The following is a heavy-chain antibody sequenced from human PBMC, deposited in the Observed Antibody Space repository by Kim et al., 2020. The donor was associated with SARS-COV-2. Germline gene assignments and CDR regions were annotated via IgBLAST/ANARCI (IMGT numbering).Heavy chain of an antibody. J-gene: IGHJ4*02. D-gene: IGHD3-10*01. CDR2: IYSGGST. CDR1: GFTVSSNY. V-gene: IGHV3-53*01. Sequence: GGSLRLSCAASGFTVSSNYMSWVRQAPGRGLEWVSLIYSGGSTYYADTVKGRFTISRDNSKNTLYLQMNSLRAEDTAVYYCARDPGFGELWHFDYWGRGTLVTVSS. CDR3: ARDPGFGELWHFDY.